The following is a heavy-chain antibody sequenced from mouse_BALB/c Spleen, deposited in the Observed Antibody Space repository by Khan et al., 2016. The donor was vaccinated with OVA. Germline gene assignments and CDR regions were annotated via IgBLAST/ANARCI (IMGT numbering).Heavy chain of an antibody. CDR1: GYTFTNYW. D-gene: IGHD1-3*01. CDR3: TRGVGYFDY. V-gene: IGHV1-69*02. Sequence: QMQLQQPGAELVRPGASVKLSCKASGYTFTNYWINWVKQRPGQGLEWLGNIYPCDSYTNYNQNFKDKAALTVDKSSRTAYMQLSSPTSEDSAVFYCTRGVGYFDYWGQGTTLTVSS. CDR2: IYPCDSYT. J-gene: IGHJ2*01.